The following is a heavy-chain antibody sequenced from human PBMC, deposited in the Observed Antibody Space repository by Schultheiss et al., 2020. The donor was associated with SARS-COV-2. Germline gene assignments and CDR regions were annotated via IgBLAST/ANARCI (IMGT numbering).Heavy chain of an antibody. D-gene: IGHD6-19*01. Sequence: GGSLRLSCAASGFTVSSNYISWVRQAPGKGLEWVSAISGSGGSTYYADSVKGRFTISRDNSKNTLYLQMNSLRAEDTAVYYCAKESSSGWYLDYWGQGTLVTVSS. CDR3: AKESSSGWYLDY. CDR1: GFTVSSNY. V-gene: IGHV3-23*01. J-gene: IGHJ4*02. CDR2: ISGSGGST.